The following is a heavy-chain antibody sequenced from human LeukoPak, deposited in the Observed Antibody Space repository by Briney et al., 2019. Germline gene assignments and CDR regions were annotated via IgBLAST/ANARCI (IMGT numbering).Heavy chain of an antibody. V-gene: IGHV3-48*01. Sequence: GGSLRPSCAASGFTFSSFAMSWVRQAPGKGLEWVSYISSSSSTIYYADSVKGRFTISRDNAKNSLYLQMNSLRAEDTAVYYCARFLEWLSLESYYYGMDVWGQGTTVTVSS. J-gene: IGHJ6*02. D-gene: IGHD3-3*01. CDR2: ISSSSSTI. CDR3: ARFLEWLSLESYYYGMDV. CDR1: GFTFSSFA.